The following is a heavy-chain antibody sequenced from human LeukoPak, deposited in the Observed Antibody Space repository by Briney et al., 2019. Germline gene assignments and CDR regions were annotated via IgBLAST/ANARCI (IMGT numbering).Heavy chain of an antibody. J-gene: IGHJ4*02. CDR3: ARTLYIAAVPGGFDY. Sequence: ASVKVSCKASGYTFTGHYLHWVRQAPGQGLEWMGWINPKNAGTNFAQRFQGRVTMTRDTSISTVYMELSRLRSDDTALYYCARTLYIAAVPGGFDYWGQGSLVTVSS. CDR2: INPKNAGT. V-gene: IGHV1-2*02. D-gene: IGHD6-13*01. CDR1: GYTFTGHY.